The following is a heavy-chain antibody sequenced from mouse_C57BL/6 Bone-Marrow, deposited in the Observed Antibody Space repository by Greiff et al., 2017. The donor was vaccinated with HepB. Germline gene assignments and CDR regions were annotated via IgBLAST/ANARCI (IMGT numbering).Heavy chain of an antibody. D-gene: IGHD3-2*02. J-gene: IGHJ4*01. CDR3: ARFAPHSSGILGDY. V-gene: IGHV1-69*01. CDR1: GYTFTSYW. Sequence: QVQLQQPGAELVMPGASVKLSCKASGYTFTSYWMHWVKQRPGQGLEWIGEIDPSDSYTNYNQKFKGKSTLTVDKSSSTAYMRLSSLTSEDSAVYYCARFAPHSSGILGDYWGQGTSVTVSS. CDR2: IDPSDSYT.